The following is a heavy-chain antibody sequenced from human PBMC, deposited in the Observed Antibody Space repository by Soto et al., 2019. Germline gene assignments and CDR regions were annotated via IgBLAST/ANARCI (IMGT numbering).Heavy chain of an antibody. J-gene: IGHJ5*02. CDR1: GFTFSDYY. Sequence: GGSLRLSCAASGFTFSDYYMSWIRPAPGEGLEWVSYISSSGSTIYYADSVKGRFTISRDNAKNSLYLQMNSLRAEDTAVYYCQYCSSTSCYSTGWFDPWGQGTLVTVSS. CDR2: ISSSGSTI. D-gene: IGHD2-2*01. V-gene: IGHV3-11*01. CDR3: QYCSSTSCYSTGWFDP.